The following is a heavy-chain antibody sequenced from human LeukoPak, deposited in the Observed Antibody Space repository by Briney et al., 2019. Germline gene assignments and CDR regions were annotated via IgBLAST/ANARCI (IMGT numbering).Heavy chain of an antibody. J-gene: IGHJ3*02. D-gene: IGHD2-21*02. CDR2: IIPIFGTA. V-gene: IGHV1-69*13. Sequence: SVKVSCKASGGTFSNYAINWVRQAPGQGLEWMGGIIPIFGTAHYAQKFQGRVTITADESTSTAYMELRSLRSEDTAMYYCARRDLDAFDIWGQGTMVTVSS. CDR3: ARRDLDAFDI. CDR1: GGTFSNYA.